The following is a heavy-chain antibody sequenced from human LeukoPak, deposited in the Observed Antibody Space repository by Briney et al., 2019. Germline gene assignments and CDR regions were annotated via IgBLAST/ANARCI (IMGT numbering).Heavy chain of an antibody. D-gene: IGHD3-10*01. V-gene: IGHV4-59*01. CDR3: ARVHSSMIRGVIFDY. CDR2: VYYSGST. J-gene: IGHJ4*02. Sequence: SETLSLTCTVSGGSISNYYWSWIRQPPGKGLEWIGYVYYSGSTNYNPSLESRVTISVDTSKNQFSLKLSSVTAADTAVYYCARVHSSMIRGVIFDYWGQGSLVTVSS. CDR1: GGSISNYY.